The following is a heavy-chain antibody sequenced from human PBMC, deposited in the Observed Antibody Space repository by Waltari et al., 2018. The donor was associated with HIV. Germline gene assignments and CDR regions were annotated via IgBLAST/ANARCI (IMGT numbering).Heavy chain of an antibody. V-gene: IGHV1-8*02. CDR3: AREYRRHEH. J-gene: IGHJ4*02. CDR1: GYTFTAND. CDR2: RNPKTGVT. Sequence: QVQLVQSGAEVKKPGASVKISCATSGYTFTANDVNWLRQAPGQGLEWLGYRNPKTGVTGYAPKFQGRLSLTTENSINTAYMELRILTSEDTAIYYCAREYRRHEHWGQGTLVTVSS. D-gene: IGHD3-16*02.